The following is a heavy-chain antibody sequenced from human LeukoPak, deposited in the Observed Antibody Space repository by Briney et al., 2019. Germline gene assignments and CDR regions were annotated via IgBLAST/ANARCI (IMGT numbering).Heavy chain of an antibody. CDR1: GVSISSYD. Sequence: PSESLTLTCTVSGVSISSYDWSWIRQPPGKGLEWIGYIYDSGSTNYYPYLKKRVTISVNTSKNKFPLKLSNMPTAEPTASYCSRDSSSYYYFDYWGRGTLVSVSS. J-gene: IGHJ4*02. CDR3: SRDSSSYYYFDY. V-gene: IGHV4-59*01. D-gene: IGHD6-13*01. CDR2: IYDSGST.